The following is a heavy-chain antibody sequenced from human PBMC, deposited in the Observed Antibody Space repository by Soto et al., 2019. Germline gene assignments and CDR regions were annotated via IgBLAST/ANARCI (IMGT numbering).Heavy chain of an antibody. D-gene: IGHD1-20*01. J-gene: IGHJ4*02. CDR3: ARLGGWLRLRGYNWNDDHFDY. CDR1: GGSISSYY. Sequence: PAETLSLTCTVSGGSISSYYWSWIRQPPGKGLEWIGYIYYSGSTNYNPSLKSRVTISVDTSKNQFSLKLSSVTAADTAVYYGARLGGWLRLRGYNWNDDHFDYWGQGTLVTVSS. CDR2: IYYSGST. V-gene: IGHV4-59*01.